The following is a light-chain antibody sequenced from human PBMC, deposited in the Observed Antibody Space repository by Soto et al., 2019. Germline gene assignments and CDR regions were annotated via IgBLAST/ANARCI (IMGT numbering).Light chain of an antibody. J-gene: IGKJ1*01. CDR3: QQRSNWTRT. V-gene: IGKV3-11*01. Sequence: EIMVTQSPATLCLSPGQRATLSCRASQSVSSYLAWYQQKPGQAPRLLIYDASNRATGIPARFSGSGSGTDFTLTISSLEPEDFAVYYCQQRSNWTRTFGQGTKADIK. CDR1: QSVSSY. CDR2: DAS.